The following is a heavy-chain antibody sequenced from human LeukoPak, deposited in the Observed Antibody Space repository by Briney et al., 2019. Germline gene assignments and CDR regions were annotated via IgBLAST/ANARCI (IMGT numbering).Heavy chain of an antibody. J-gene: IGHJ6*02. Sequence: PGGSLRLSCAASGFTFDDYGMSWVRQAPGKGLEWVSGINWNGGSTGYADSVKGRFTISRDNAKNSLYLQMNSLRAEDTALYHCARDTRIAVAGLGYYYGMDVWGQGTAVTVSS. CDR1: GFTFDDYG. CDR3: ARDTRIAVAGLGYYYGMDV. V-gene: IGHV3-20*01. CDR2: INWNGGST. D-gene: IGHD6-19*01.